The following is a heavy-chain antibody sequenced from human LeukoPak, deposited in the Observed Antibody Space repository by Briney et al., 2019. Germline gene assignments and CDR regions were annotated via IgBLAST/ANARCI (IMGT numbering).Heavy chain of an antibody. Sequence: GESLKISCKASGYNFLSYWIGWVRQKPGKGLEWMGTIYPPDSDTTYNPSFEGQVTISADSSIRTASLQWSSLKASDTAIYYCARRPWLHQRFNVFDVWGPGRMVIVSS. CDR3: ARRPWLHQRFNVFDV. D-gene: IGHD5-24*01. CDR2: IYPPDSDT. J-gene: IGHJ3*01. CDR1: GYNFLSYW. V-gene: IGHV5-51*01.